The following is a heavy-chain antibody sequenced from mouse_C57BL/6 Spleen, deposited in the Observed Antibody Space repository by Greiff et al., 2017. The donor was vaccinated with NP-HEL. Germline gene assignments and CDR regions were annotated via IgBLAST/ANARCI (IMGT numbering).Heavy chain of an antibody. J-gene: IGHJ4*01. Sequence: EVQLQQSGPEPVKPGASVKMSCKASGYTFTDYNMHWVKQSHGKSLEWIGYINPTNGGTSYNQKFKGKATLTVNKSSSTAYMELRSLTSEDSAVYYCARLTGKCYAMDYWGQGTSVTVSS. CDR3: ARLTGKCYAMDY. V-gene: IGHV1-22*01. D-gene: IGHD4-1*01. CDR1: GYTFTDYN. CDR2: INPTNGGT.